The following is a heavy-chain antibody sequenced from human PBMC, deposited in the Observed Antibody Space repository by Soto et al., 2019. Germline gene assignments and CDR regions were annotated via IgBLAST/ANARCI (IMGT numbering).Heavy chain of an antibody. D-gene: IGHD6-6*01. CDR2: IYPGDSDT. CDR1: GYSFTSYW. CDR3: AREYSSSSWGANWFDP. Sequence: GESLKISCKGSGYSFTSYWIGWVRQMPGKGLEWMGIIYPGDSDTRYSPSFQGQVTISADKSISTAYLQWSSLKASDTAMYYCAREYSSSSWGANWFDPWGQGTLVTVSS. V-gene: IGHV5-51*01. J-gene: IGHJ5*02.